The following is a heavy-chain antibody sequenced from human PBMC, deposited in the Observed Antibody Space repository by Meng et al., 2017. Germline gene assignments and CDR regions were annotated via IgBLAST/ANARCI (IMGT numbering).Heavy chain of an antibody. CDR1: GYSISSGYY. CDR2: IYHSGST. D-gene: IGHD1-26*01. J-gene: IGHJ3*02. CDR3: AKGTLGATTDAFDI. V-gene: IGHV4-38-2*02. Sequence: SETLSLTCTVSGYSISSGYYWGWIRQPPGKGLEWIGSIYHSGSTYYNPSLKSRVTISVDTSKNQFSLKLSSVTAADTAVYYCAKGTLGATTDAFDIWDQGTMVTVSS.